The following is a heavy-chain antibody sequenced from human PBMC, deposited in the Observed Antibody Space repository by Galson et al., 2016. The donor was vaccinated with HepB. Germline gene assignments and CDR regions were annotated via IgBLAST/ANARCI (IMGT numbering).Heavy chain of an antibody. Sequence: SLRLSCAASGFTFSSYGMHWVRQAPDKGLEWVAVVWYDGIKTFYGDPVKGRFTISRDNSIDTLYLQMNSLRVEDTAVYYCARGAYGDYRSVDYWGQGALVIVSA. CDR3: ARGAYGDYRSVDY. V-gene: IGHV3-33*08. D-gene: IGHD4-17*01. CDR2: VWYDGIKT. J-gene: IGHJ4*02. CDR1: GFTFSSYG.